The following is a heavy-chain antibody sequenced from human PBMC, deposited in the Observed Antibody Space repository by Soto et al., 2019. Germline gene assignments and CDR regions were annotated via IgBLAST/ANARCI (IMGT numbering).Heavy chain of an antibody. V-gene: IGHV1-18*04. CDR2: ISAYNGNT. CDR3: AIGNLRIAVAGTLDY. D-gene: IGHD6-19*01. Sequence: QVQLVQSGAEVKKPGASVKVSCKASGYTFTSYGISWVRQAPGQGLEWMGWISAYNGNTNYAQKLQGRVTMTTDTSTSKAYMELRSLRSDDTAVYDCAIGNLRIAVAGTLDYWGQGTLVTVSS. CDR1: GYTFTSYG. J-gene: IGHJ4*02.